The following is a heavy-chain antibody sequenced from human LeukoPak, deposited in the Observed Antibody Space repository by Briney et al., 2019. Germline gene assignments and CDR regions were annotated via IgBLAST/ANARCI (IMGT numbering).Heavy chain of an antibody. J-gene: IGHJ4*02. CDR3: AKVYPSPVDGYSDY. CDR1: GFTFSIYA. CDR2: ISGSRGST. D-gene: IGHD5-24*01. Sequence: QPGGSLRLSCAASGFTFSIYAMSWVRQAPGKGLEWVSAISGSRGSTYYADSVKGRFTISRDNSKNTLYLQMNSLRAEDTAVYYCAKVYPSPVDGYSDYWGQGTLVTVSS. V-gene: IGHV3-23*01.